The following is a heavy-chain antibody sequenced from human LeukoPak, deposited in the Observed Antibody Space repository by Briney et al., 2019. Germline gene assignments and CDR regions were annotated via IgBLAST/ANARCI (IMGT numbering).Heavy chain of an antibody. J-gene: IGHJ3*02. CDR1: GFTFSSYA. D-gene: IGHD4-17*01. V-gene: IGHV3-23*01. Sequence: GGSLRLSCATSGFTFSSYAMSWVRQAPGKGLEWVSGIGASSGSTYSADSVKGRFTISRDNSKNTLYLQMNSLRAEDTAVYYCARYRSGDYVKTFDIWGQGTLVTVSS. CDR2: IGASSGST. CDR3: ARYRSGDYVKTFDI.